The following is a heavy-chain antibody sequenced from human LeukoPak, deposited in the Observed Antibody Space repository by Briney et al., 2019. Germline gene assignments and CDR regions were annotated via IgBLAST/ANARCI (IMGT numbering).Heavy chain of an antibody. V-gene: IGHV4-4*07. CDR1: GGSISSYY. CDR3: ARDHRPDLGSRSYVRAIYDAFDI. J-gene: IGHJ3*02. D-gene: IGHD1-26*01. Sequence: SETLSHTCTVSGGSISSYYWSWIRQPAGKGLEWIGRIYTSGSTNYNPSLKSRVTMSVDTSKNQFSLKLSSVTAADTAVYYCARDHRPDLGSRSYVRAIYDAFDIWGQGTMVTVSS. CDR2: IYTSGST.